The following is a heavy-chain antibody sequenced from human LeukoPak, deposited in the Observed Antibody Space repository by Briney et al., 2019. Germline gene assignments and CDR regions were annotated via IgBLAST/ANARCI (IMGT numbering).Heavy chain of an antibody. CDR1: GMTFSSHW. CDR2: IYSGGST. J-gene: IGHJ4*02. CDR3: AREYSSGWYYFDY. Sequence: GGSLRLSCAASGMTFSSHWMSWVRQAPGKGLEWVSLIYSGGSTYYADPVKGRFTISRDNSKNTLYLQMNSLRAEDTAVYYCAREYSSGWYYFDYWGQGTLVTVSS. D-gene: IGHD6-19*01. V-gene: IGHV3-66*01.